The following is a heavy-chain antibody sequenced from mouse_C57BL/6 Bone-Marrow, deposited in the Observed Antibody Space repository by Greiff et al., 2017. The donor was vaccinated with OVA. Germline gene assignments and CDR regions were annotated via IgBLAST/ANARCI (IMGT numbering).Heavy chain of an antibody. CDR2: ISSGGSNT. V-gene: IGHV5-6*01. D-gene: IGHD1-1*01. J-gene: IGHJ2*01. Sequence: EVKLVESGGDLVKPGGSLKLSCAASGFTFSSYGMSWVRQTPDKRLEWVATISSGGSNTYSPDSVQGRFTISRDNAKTTLYLQMSSLKSEDTAMYYCARHGDYGSFFDYWGQGTTLTVSS. CDR3: ARHGDYGSFFDY. CDR1: GFTFSSYG.